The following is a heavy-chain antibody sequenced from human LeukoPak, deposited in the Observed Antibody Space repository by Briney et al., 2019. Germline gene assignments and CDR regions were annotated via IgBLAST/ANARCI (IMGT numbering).Heavy chain of an antibody. V-gene: IGHV1-69*05. D-gene: IGHD5-18*01. Sequence: ASVKVSCKASGGTFSSYAISWVRQAPGQGLEWMGRIIPIFGTANYAQKFQGRVTITTDESTSTAYMELSSLRSEDTAVYYCARQRGYSYGSIGYWGQGTLVTVSS. CDR1: GGTFSSYA. CDR2: IIPIFGTA. CDR3: ARQRGYSYGSIGY. J-gene: IGHJ4*02.